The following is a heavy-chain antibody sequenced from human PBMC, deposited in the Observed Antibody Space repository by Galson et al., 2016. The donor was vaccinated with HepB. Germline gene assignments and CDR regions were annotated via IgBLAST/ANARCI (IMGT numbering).Heavy chain of an antibody. D-gene: IGHD3-3*01. CDR2: IYPGDFDT. CDR1: GYTFGSYW. V-gene: IGHV5-51*01. CDR3: ARSLTGSYYFWGAIYNDYAMDV. J-gene: IGHJ6*02. Sequence: QSGAEVKNPGESLTISCRGSGYTFGSYWIGWVRQMPGKGLEWMGIIYPGDFDTRYSPSFQGQVTLSVDNSISTSYLQWCSLKAPDTAMYYRARSLTGSYYFWGAIYNDYAMDVWGQGTTVIVS.